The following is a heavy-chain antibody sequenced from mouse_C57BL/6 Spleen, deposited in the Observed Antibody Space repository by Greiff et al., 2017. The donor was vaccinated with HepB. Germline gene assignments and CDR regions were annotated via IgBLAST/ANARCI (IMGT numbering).Heavy chain of an antibody. V-gene: IGHV5-17*01. D-gene: IGHD2-2*01. Sequence: EVQLVESGGGLVKPGGSLKLSCAASGFTFSDYGMHWVRQAPEKGLEWVAYISSGSSTIYYADTVKGRFTISRDNAKNTLFLQMTSLRSEDTAMYYCEPFYYGYDMGFAYWGQGTLVTVSA. CDR3: EPFYYGYDMGFAY. J-gene: IGHJ3*01. CDR1: GFTFSDYG. CDR2: ISSGSSTI.